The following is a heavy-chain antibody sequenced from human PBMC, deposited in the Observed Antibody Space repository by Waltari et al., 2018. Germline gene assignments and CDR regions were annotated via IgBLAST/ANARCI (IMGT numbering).Heavy chain of an antibody. J-gene: IGHJ4*02. CDR1: GYTFTGYY. V-gene: IGHV1-2*06. Sequence: QVQLVQSGAEVKKPGASVKVSCKASGYTFTGYYMHWVRQAPGQGLEWMGRINPNSGGTNYAQKCQGRVTMTRDTSISTAYMELSRLRSDDTAVYYCAAGTTRAYFDYWGQGTLVTVSS. D-gene: IGHD1-1*01. CDR3: AAGTTRAYFDY. CDR2: INPNSGGT.